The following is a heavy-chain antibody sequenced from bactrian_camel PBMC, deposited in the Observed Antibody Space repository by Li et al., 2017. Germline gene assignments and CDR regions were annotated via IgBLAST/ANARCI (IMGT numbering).Heavy chain of an antibody. J-gene: IGHJ6*01. CDR3: GSSWGLSAAQALAMIDRPDYGY. D-gene: IGHD3*01. V-gene: IGHV3S53*01. Sequence: VQLVESGGGAVEAGRSLRISCAVTGRLRDNWNMGWFREAPGKEREALATIDYTGRTSYADSVKGRFAISRDNARNTLFLDLNALKPEDTGTYRCGSSWGLSAAQALAMIDRPDYGYWGDGTQVTVS. CDR1: GRLRDNWN. CDR2: IDYTGRT.